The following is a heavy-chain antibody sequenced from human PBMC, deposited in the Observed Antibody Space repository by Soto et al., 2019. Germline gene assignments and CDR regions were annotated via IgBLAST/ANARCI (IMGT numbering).Heavy chain of an antibody. J-gene: IGHJ3*02. V-gene: IGHV3-11*01. CDR3: ARDMDTNWRNDAFDI. D-gene: IGHD1-20*01. CDR2: ISSSGTTV. CDR1: GFTFTDYY. Sequence: QVRLVESGGGLVKPGGSLRLSCAVSGFTFTDYYMSWIRQAPGEGLEWVSYISSSGTTVSYADSVRGRFTVSRDNAKTSLYLQMNSLRAEDTAVYFCARDMDTNWRNDAFDIWGPGTMVTVSS.